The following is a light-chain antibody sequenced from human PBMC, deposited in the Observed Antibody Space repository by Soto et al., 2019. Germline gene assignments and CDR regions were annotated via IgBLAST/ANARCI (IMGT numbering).Light chain of an antibody. CDR3: QQRTNWPT. V-gene: IGKV3-11*01. CDR2: DAT. J-gene: IGKJ4*01. CDR1: QSVNTY. Sequence: EIVLTQSPATLSLSPGERATLSCRASQSVNTYLAWYQQKPGQAPRLLIYDATNRATDIPARFSGGGSGTDFSLTISSLEPEDFAVYCCQQRTNWPTFGGGTEVEIK.